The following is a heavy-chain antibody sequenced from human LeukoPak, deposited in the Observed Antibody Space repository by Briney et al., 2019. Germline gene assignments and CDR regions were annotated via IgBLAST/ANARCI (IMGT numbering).Heavy chain of an antibody. CDR2: IYPGDSDT. V-gene: IGHV5-51*01. Sequence: GESLKISCMGSGYIFTTYLIGWVRQMPGKGLECMGVIYPGDSDTRYSPSFQGQVIISVEKSISTAYLQWGSLKASDTAMVYCXRXXGXXXXYYMDVXGKGTTVTVSS. CDR1: GYIFTTYL. CDR3: XRXXGXXXXYYMDV. J-gene: IGHJ6*03.